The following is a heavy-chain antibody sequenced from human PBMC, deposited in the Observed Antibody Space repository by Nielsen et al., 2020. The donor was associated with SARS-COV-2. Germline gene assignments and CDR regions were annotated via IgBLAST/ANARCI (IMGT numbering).Heavy chain of an antibody. CDR2: ISYDGRHT. Sequence: GESLKISCAASGFIFSNYAVHWVRQSPGKGLEWVALISYDGRHTHSADAVKGRFTISRDNSKSTLYLQMNSLRLEDTALYYCARGDPGRAGDWGQGTLVTVSS. CDR1: GFIFSNYA. D-gene: IGHD5-24*01. J-gene: IGHJ4*02. CDR3: ARGDPGRAGD. V-gene: IGHV3-30*04.